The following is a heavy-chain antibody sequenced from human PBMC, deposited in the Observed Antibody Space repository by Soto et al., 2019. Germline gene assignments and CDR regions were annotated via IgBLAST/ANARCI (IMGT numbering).Heavy chain of an antibody. D-gene: IGHD2-21*02. CDR2: ISSSSSYI. CDR1: GFTFSSYS. J-gene: IGHJ4*02. Sequence: GGSLRLSCAASGFTFSSYSMNWVRQAPGKGLEWVSSISSSSSYIYYADSVKGRFTISRDNAKNSLYLQMNSLRAEDTAVYYCARVGRAYCGGDCYSGYDYWGQGTLVTVSS. V-gene: IGHV3-21*01. CDR3: ARVGRAYCGGDCYSGYDY.